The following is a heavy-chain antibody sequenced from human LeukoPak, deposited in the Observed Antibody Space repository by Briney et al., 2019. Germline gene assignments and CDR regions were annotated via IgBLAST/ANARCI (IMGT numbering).Heavy chain of an antibody. J-gene: IGHJ4*02. D-gene: IGHD3-22*01. CDR3: ARDLNKYDSSVFGY. Sequence: PSETLSLTCTVSGGSISSSSCYWGWMRQPPGKGLERIGSIYDSGITYYKPSLKSRVTISVDTSKNQFPLQLRSLTAADTAVYYCARDLNKYDSSVFGYWGQGTLVTVSS. V-gene: IGHV4-39*06. CDR2: IYDSGIT. CDR1: GGSISSSSCY.